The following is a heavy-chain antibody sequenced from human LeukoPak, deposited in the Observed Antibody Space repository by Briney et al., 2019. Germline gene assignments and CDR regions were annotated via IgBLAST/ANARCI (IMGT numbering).Heavy chain of an antibody. J-gene: IGHJ4*02. CDR3: VEDVVVIVAAKPGI. D-gene: IGHD2-15*01. CDR1: GFRFSTYA. CDR2: ISDTGDRT. Sequence: GGSLRLSCAASGFRFSTYAMSWVRQAPGKGLEWVSSISDTGDRTYYTDAVKGRFTISRDNSRNTLYLQMNSLSAEDTAVYYCVEDVVVIVAAKPGIWGQGTLVTVSS. V-gene: IGHV3-23*01.